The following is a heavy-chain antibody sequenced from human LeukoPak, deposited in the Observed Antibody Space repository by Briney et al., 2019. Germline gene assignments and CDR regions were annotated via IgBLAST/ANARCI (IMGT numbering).Heavy chain of an antibody. D-gene: IGHD5-12*01. J-gene: IGHJ4*02. CDR2: IYYSGST. CDR3: ARSGYDYLSY. CDR1: GGSISSYY. V-gene: IGHV4-59*08. Sequence: SETLSLTCTVSGGSISSYYWSWIRQPPGKGLEWIGYIYYSGSTNYNPSLKSRVTISVDTSKNQFSLKLSSVTAADTAVYYCARSGYDYLSYWGQGTLVTVSS.